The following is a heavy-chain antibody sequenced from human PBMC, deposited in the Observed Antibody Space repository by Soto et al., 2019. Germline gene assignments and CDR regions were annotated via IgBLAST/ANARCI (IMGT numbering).Heavy chain of an antibody. J-gene: IGHJ4*02. CDR3: ACLYNWNGWSDY. V-gene: IGHV4-4*07. CDR2: IYSSGST. Sequence: QVQLQESGPGLVKPSETLSLTCTVSGVSITSYYWGWIRQPAGKGLEWIGRIYSSGSTNYNPSLKSRVTMSIDTSKNQFSLKLSSVTAADTAVYYCACLYNWNGWSDYWGQGTLVTVSS. CDR1: GVSITSYY. D-gene: IGHD1-20*01.